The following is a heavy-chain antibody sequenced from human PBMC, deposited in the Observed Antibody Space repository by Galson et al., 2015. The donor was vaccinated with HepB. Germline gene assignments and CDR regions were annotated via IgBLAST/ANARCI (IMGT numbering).Heavy chain of an antibody. CDR2: INPNNHIT. Sequence: SVKVSCKASGYTFTTYYIFWVRQAPGQGLEWMGLINPNNHITTYAQQFQGRVTMTRDTSTSTVYMELSSLTSEDTAVYYCAREGGSWGQGTLVTVSS. CDR1: GYTFTTYY. V-gene: IGHV1-46*01. J-gene: IGHJ5*02. CDR3: AREGGS. D-gene: IGHD3-16*01.